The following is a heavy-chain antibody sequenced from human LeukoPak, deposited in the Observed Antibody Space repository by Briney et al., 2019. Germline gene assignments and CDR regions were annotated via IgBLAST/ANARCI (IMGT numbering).Heavy chain of an antibody. Sequence: GASMKVSCKASGGTFSSYAISLVRQAPGQGLEWMGGIIPIFGTANYAQKFQGRVTITADESTSTACMELSSLRSEDTAVYYCARGYTVPHYFDYWGQGTLVTVSS. CDR2: IIPIFGTA. CDR3: ARGYTVPHYFDY. V-gene: IGHV1-69*13. J-gene: IGHJ4*02. D-gene: IGHD3-16*02. CDR1: GGTFSSYA.